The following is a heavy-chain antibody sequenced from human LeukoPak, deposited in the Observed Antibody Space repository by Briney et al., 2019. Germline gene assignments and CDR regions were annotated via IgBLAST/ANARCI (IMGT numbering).Heavy chain of an antibody. D-gene: IGHD5-24*01. CDR2: ISSSSSYI. V-gene: IGHV3-21*01. CDR3: AVEMATIIDY. Sequence: GGSLRLSCTTSGFTFGDYAMSWVRQAPGKGPEWVSSISSSSSYIYYADSVKGRFTISRDNAKNSLYLQMNSLRAEDTAVYYCAVEMATIIDYWGQGTLVTVSS. CDR1: GFTFGDYA. J-gene: IGHJ4*02.